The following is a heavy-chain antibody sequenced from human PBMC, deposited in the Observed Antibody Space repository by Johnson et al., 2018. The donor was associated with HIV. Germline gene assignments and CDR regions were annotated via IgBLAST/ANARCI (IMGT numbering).Heavy chain of an antibody. D-gene: IGHD3-3*01. CDR1: GFTFSSYA. Sequence: QVQLVESGGGVVQPGRSLRLSCAASGFTFSSYAMHWVRQAPGKGLEWVAVISYDGSNKYYADSVKGRFTISRDNSKNSLYLQMNSLRVDDTGLYYCVRRSRDHEFWSDDDAFDIWGQGTMGTVSS. CDR3: VRRSRDHEFWSDDDAFDI. V-gene: IGHV3-30*04. CDR2: ISYDGSNK. J-gene: IGHJ3*02.